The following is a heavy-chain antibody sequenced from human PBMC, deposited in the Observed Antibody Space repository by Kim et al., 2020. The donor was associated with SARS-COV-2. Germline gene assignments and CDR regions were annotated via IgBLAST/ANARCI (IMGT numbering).Heavy chain of an antibody. V-gene: IGHV1-69*13. Sequence: SVKVSCKASGGTFSSYAISWVRQAPGQGLEWMGGIIPIFGTANYAQKFQGRVTITADESTSTAYMELSSLRSEDTAVYYCARDRGVSGSGPHYYYGMDVWGQGTTVTVSS. CDR3: ARDRGVSGSGPHYYYGMDV. D-gene: IGHD3-10*01. CDR1: GGTFSSYA. J-gene: IGHJ6*02. CDR2: IIPIFGTA.